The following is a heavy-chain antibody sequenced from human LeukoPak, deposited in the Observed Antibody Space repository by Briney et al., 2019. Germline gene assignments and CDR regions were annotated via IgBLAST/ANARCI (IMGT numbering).Heavy chain of an antibody. CDR2: INTNTGNP. CDR1: GYTFTSYA. V-gene: IGHV7-4-1*02. CDR3: ARSSPYGDYPYYYYYGMDV. Sequence: GASVKVSCKASGYTFTSYAMNWVRQAPGQGLEWMGWINTNTGNPTYAQGFTGRFVFSLDTSVSTAYLQISSLKAEDTAVYYCARSSPYGDYPYYYYYGMDVWGQGTTVTVSS. D-gene: IGHD4-17*01. J-gene: IGHJ6*02.